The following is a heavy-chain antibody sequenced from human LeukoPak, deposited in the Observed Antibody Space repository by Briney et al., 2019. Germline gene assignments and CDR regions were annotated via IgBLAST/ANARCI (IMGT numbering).Heavy chain of an antibody. V-gene: IGHV4-4*07. CDR3: ARGVSSSWYWDYYYYMDV. Sequence: PSETLSLTCTVSGGSINTYYWSWIRQPAGKGLEWIGRIYSSGTTHYDPSLKSRVTMSVDTSKNQFSLKLSSVTAADTAVYYCARGVSSSWYWDYYYYMDVWGKGTTVTVSS. D-gene: IGHD6-13*01. J-gene: IGHJ6*03. CDR1: GGSINTYY. CDR2: IYSSGTT.